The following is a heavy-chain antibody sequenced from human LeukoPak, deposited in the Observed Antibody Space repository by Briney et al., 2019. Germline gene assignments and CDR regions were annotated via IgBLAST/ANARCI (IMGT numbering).Heavy chain of an antibody. J-gene: IGHJ6*02. CDR2: IYYSGGT. CDR3: ARDYSGSYSNCYGMDV. CDR1: GGSISSGDYY. Sequence: SETLSLTCTVSGGSISSGDYYWSWIRQPPGKGLEWIGYIYYSGGTYYNPSLKSRVTISVDTSKNQFSLKLSSVTAADTAVYYCARDYSGSYSNCYGMDVWGQGTTVTVSS. V-gene: IGHV4-30-4*01. D-gene: IGHD1-26*01.